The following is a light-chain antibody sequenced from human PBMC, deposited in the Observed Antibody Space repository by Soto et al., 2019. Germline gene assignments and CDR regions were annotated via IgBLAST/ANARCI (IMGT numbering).Light chain of an antibody. CDR1: SSNIGANYD. CDR2: GNN. Sequence: QSVLTQPPSVSGAPGQRVTISCTGSSSNIGANYDVQWYQQLPGTAPRLLINGNNNRPSGVPDRISGSKSGTSASLAITGLQAEDEGHYYCQSYDSSLSAVVFGGGTKLTVL. V-gene: IGLV1-40*01. J-gene: IGLJ2*01. CDR3: QSYDSSLSAVV.